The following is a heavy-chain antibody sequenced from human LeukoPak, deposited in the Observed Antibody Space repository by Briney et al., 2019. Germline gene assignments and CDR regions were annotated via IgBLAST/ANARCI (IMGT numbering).Heavy chain of an antibody. V-gene: IGHV1-3*01. CDR2: INAGNGNT. Sequence: GGSLRLSCAASGFTFTSYAMHWVRQAPGQRLEWMGWINAGNGNTKYSQKFQGRVTITRDTSASTAYMELSSLRSEDTAVYYCASSGMDVWGQGTTVTVSS. CDR1: GFTFTSYA. J-gene: IGHJ6*02. CDR3: ASSGMDV.